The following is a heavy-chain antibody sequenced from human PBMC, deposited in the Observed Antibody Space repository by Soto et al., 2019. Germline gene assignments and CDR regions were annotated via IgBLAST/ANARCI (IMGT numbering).Heavy chain of an antibody. CDR1: GGSISSYY. CDR2: IYYSGST. Sequence: SETLSLTCTVSGGSISSYYWSWIRQPPGKGLEWIGYIYYSGSTNYNPSLKSRVTISVDTSKNQFSLKLSSVTAADTAVYYCARQEAFDIWGQGTMVTVS. V-gene: IGHV4-59*08. CDR3: ARQEAFDI. J-gene: IGHJ3*02.